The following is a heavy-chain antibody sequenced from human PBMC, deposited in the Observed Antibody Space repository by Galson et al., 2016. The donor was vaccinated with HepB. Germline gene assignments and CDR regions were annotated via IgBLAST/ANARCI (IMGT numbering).Heavy chain of an antibody. CDR2: IWYDGSNK. Sequence: SLRLSCAASGFTFSSYGMHWVRQAPGKGLEWVAVIWYDGSNKYYADSVKGRFTISRDNAKNTLYLQMNSLRAEDTAVYYCVRGSLGLRFFDYWGQGTLVTVSS. J-gene: IGHJ4*02. D-gene: IGHD3-3*01. CDR1: GFTFSSYG. V-gene: IGHV3-33*01. CDR3: VRGSLGLRFFDY.